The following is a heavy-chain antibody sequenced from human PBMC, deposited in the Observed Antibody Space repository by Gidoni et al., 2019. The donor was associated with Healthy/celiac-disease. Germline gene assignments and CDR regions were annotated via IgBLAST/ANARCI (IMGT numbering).Heavy chain of an antibody. CDR3: ARDHGSGWYHNYYYGMDV. V-gene: IGHV4-59*01. Sequence: QLQESGPGLAKPSETLSHTCTVSGGSISSYYWSWIRQPPGKGLELIGYIYYSGSTNDNPSLKSRVTISVDTSKNQFSLKLSSVTAADTAVYYCARDHGSGWYHNYYYGMDVWGQGTTVTVSS. CDR2: IYYSGST. CDR1: GGSISSYY. D-gene: IGHD6-19*01. J-gene: IGHJ6*02.